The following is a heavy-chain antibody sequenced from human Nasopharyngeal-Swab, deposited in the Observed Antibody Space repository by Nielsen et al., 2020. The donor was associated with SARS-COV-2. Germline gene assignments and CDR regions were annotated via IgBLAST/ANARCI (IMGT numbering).Heavy chain of an antibody. V-gene: IGHV3-30*18. CDR2: ISYDGSNK. CDR1: GFTFSSYG. Sequence: GESLKISCAASGFTFSSYGMHWVRQAPGKGLEWVAVISYDGSNKYYADSVKGRFTISRDNSKNTLYLQMNSLRAEDTAVYYCAKDQHSGGFDYWGQGTLVTVSS. CDR3: AKDQHSGGFDY. J-gene: IGHJ4*02. D-gene: IGHD3-16*01.